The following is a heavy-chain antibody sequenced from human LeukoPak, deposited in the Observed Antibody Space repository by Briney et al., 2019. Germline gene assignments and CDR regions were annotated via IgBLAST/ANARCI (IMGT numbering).Heavy chain of an antibody. CDR1: GGSFSGYY. Sequence: SETLSLTCAVYGGSFSGYYWSWIRQPPGKGLEWIGEINHSGSTNYNPSLKSRATISVDTSKNQFSLKLSSVTAADTAVYYCARLGCSGGSCYWSDYYYYYMDVWGKGTTVTISS. D-gene: IGHD2-15*01. CDR3: ARLGCSGGSCYWSDYYYYYMDV. CDR2: INHSGST. J-gene: IGHJ6*03. V-gene: IGHV4-34*01.